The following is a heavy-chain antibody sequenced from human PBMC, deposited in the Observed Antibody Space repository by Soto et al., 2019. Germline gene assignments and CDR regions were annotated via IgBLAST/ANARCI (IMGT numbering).Heavy chain of an antibody. CDR1: GFTFSSYW. CDR2: INSDGSST. J-gene: IGHJ6*02. V-gene: IGHV3-74*01. Sequence: EVQLVESGGGLVQPGGSLRLSCAASGFTFSSYWMHWVRQAPGKGLVWVSRINSDGSSTSYADSVKGRLTISRDNAKNTQHLQMKSLGADDTAGYYCATAGYSYDYYDFRMDGWGQGTTVTVS. CDR3: ATAGYSYDYYDFRMDG. D-gene: IGHD5-18*01.